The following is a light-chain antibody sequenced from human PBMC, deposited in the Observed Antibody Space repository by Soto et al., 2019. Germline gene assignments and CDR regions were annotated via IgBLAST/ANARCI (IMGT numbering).Light chain of an antibody. V-gene: IGKV3-20*01. Sequence: EVVFTQSPGTLSLSPGDIATLFFSASQSVSGSYLAWYQQKPGQAPRLLIYGASSRATGIPDRCSGSGAGTDFTLTISRLEPEDFAVYYCQRYGISLWTFSQGTKVDIK. CDR1: QSVSGSY. CDR3: QRYGISLWT. CDR2: GAS. J-gene: IGKJ1*01.